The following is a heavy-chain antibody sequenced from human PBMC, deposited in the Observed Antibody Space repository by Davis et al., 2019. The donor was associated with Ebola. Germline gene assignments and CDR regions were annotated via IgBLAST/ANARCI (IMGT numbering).Heavy chain of an antibody. CDR2: MNPNNGAT. V-gene: IGHV1-2*02. J-gene: IGHJ5*02. D-gene: IGHD4-23*01. CDR3: ARMTTVVVGDL. CDR1: GDAFTAYY. Sequence: SVKVSCKTSGDAFTAYYIHWMRQAPGQGLDWMGWMNPNNGATKYAPKFQGRVTITWDTSITTAYMELASLTSDDTAMYYCARMTTVVVGDLWGQGTLVTVSS.